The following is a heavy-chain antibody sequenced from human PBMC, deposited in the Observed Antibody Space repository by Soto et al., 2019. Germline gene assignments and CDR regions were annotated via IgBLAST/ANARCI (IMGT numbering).Heavy chain of an antibody. Sequence: QVQLVESGGGLVKPGGSLRLSCAASGFTFSDYYMSWIRQAPGKGLEWVSYISSSGSTIYYADSVKGRFTISRDNAKNSLYLQMNSLRAEDTAVDYCAREVYSSSLPTYYSYYGMDVWGQGTTVTVSS. CDR1: GFTFSDYY. D-gene: IGHD6-6*01. CDR3: AREVYSSSLPTYYSYYGMDV. V-gene: IGHV3-11*01. J-gene: IGHJ6*02. CDR2: ISSSGSTI.